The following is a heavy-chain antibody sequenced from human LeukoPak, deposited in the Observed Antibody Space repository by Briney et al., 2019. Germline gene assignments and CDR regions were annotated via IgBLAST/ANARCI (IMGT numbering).Heavy chain of an antibody. V-gene: IGHV4-59*11. Sequence: SETLSLTCIVSGDSITNHYWSLIRRPPGKGLEWIGYIYYNGIINYNPSLKSRVTISVDTSRNQFSMKLNSVTAADTAVYYCARRAAHYYYYYYMDVWGKGTTVTVSS. CDR2: IYYNGII. J-gene: IGHJ6*03. CDR1: GDSITNHY. D-gene: IGHD2-15*01. CDR3: ARRAAHYYYYYYMDV.